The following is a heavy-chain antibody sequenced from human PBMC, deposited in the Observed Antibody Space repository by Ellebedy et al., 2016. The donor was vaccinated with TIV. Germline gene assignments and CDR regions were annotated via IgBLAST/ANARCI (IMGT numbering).Heavy chain of an antibody. Sequence: GGSLRLXXAASGFTFSGYGMHWVRQAPGKRLDWGAVISFNGGTIYYADSVKGRFTISRDNSKNTLDLQMNSLRTEDTAVYYCAKEFHNEGYGAFFDFWGRGTLVTVSS. CDR2: ISFNGGTI. J-gene: IGHJ4*02. CDR1: GFTFSGYG. D-gene: IGHD5-18*01. CDR3: AKEFHNEGYGAFFDF. V-gene: IGHV3-30*18.